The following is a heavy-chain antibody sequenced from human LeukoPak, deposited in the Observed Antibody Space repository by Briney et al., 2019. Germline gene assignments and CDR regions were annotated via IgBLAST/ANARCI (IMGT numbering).Heavy chain of an antibody. D-gene: IGHD4-23*01. CDR2: IVVGSGNT. V-gene: IGHV1-58*01. Sequence: SVKVSCKASGFTFTSSAVQWVRQARGQRLEWIGGIVVGSGNTNYAQKFQERVTITRDMSTSTVYMELSSLRSEDTAVYYCAAEGRPTVVTFRKGAVDLWGRGTMVTVSS. CDR3: AAEGRPTVVTFRKGAVDL. J-gene: IGHJ3*01. CDR1: GFTFTSSA.